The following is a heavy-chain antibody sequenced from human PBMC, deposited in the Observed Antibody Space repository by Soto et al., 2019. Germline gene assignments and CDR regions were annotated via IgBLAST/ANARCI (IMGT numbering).Heavy chain of an antibody. D-gene: IGHD4-4*01. V-gene: IGHV3-74*01. J-gene: IGHJ3*02. CDR2: INSDGSST. Sequence: EVQLVESGGGLVQPGGSLRLSCAASGFTFSTYWMHWVRQAPGKGLVWVSRINSDGSSTTYADSVKGRFTISRDNAKNTLYLKMNSLRVEDTVVYHFAKADYRARGAFDIWGQGTMVTVPS. CDR1: GFTFSTYW. CDR3: AKADYRARGAFDI.